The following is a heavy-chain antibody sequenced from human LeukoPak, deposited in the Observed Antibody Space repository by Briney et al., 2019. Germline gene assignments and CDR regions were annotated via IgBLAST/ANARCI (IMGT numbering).Heavy chain of an antibody. J-gene: IGHJ4*02. V-gene: IGHV3-66*02. CDR1: GFTVSSNY. CDR2: IYSGGST. Sequence: PGGSLRLSCAASGFTVSSNYMSWVRQAPGKGLEWVSVIYSGGSTYYADSVKGRFTISRDNSKNTLYLQMNGLRAEDTAVYYCASTGSGWYYFDYWGQGTLVTVSS. D-gene: IGHD6-19*01. CDR3: ASTGSGWYYFDY.